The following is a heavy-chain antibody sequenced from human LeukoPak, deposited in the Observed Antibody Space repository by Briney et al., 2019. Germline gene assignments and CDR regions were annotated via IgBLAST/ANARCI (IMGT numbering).Heavy chain of an antibody. V-gene: IGHV3-30-3*01. J-gene: IGHJ4*02. Sequence: GRSLRLSCAASGFTFSSYAMHWARQAPGKGLEWVAVISYDGSNKYYADSVKGRFTISRDNSKNTLYLQMNSLRAEDTAVYYCARWGEGGGRGVDYWGQGTLVTVSS. CDR2: ISYDGSNK. D-gene: IGHD3-16*01. CDR3: ARWGEGGGRGVDY. CDR1: GFTFSSYA.